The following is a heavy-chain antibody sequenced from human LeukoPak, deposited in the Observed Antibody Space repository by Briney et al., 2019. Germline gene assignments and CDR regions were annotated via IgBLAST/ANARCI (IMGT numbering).Heavy chain of an antibody. CDR1: GFTFSSYG. CDR2: IWYDGSNK. J-gene: IGHJ4*02. V-gene: IGHV3-33*01. CDR3: ARSVRSGWYPY. Sequence: PRRSLRLSCAASGFTFSSYGMHWVRQAPGKGLEWVAVIWYDGSNKYYADSVKGRFTISRDNSKNTLYLQMNSLRAEDTAVYYCARSVRSGWYPYWGQGTLVTVSS. D-gene: IGHD6-19*01.